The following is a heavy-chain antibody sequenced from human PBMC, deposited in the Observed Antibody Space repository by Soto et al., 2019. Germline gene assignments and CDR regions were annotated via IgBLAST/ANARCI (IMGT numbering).Heavy chain of an antibody. Sequence: ASVKVSCKASGYTFPNSYIHWVRQAPGQGLEWMALLNPNGGSTNYAQNFQGRVTVTRDTSTSTVYMELTSLTSEDTAVYYCARNLEAGDYWGQGTLVNVSS. J-gene: IGHJ4*02. CDR2: LNPNGGST. CDR1: GYTFPNSY. V-gene: IGHV1-46*01. CDR3: ARNLEAGDY. D-gene: IGHD6-13*01.